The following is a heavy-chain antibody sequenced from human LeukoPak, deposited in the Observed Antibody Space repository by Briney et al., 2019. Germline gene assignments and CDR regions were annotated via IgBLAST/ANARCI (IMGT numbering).Heavy chain of an antibody. CDR2: INSDSSAI. J-gene: IGHJ4*02. CDR3: ARSYTGYDL. CDR1: GFTFSSYS. Sequence: GGSLRLSCVASGFTFSSYSMNWVRQAPGKGLDWISGINSDSSAIYYADSVKGRFTISRDNAKNSLYLQMNSLRAEDTAVYYCARSYTGYDLWGQGNLVTVSS. D-gene: IGHD5-12*01. V-gene: IGHV3-48*04.